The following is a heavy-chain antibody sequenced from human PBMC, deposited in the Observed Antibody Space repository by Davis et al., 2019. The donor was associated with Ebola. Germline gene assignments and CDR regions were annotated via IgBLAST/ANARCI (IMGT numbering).Heavy chain of an antibody. CDR2: IGGGGSST. CDR1: GVTFSSHA. D-gene: IGHD3-3*01. J-gene: IGHJ4*02. CDR3: AKVTALWSGYYMDS. Sequence: GGSLRLSCAASGVTFSSHAMTWVRQAPGKGLDWVSGIGGGGSSTYYADSVKGRFTIFRDNSRNTLSLQMNTLRAEDTAVYYCAKVTALWSGYYMDSWGQGVLVTVSS. V-gene: IGHV3-23*01.